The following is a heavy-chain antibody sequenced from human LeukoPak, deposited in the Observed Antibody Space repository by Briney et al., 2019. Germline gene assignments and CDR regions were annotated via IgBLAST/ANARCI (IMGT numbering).Heavy chain of an antibody. CDR3: AREAAAANTF. V-gene: IGHV3-21*01. D-gene: IGHD6-13*01. CDR2: ISSSSSYI. J-gene: IGHJ4*02. Sequence: PGGSLRLSCAASGFTFSSYSMNWVRQAPGKGLEWVSSISSSSSYIYYADSVKGRFTISRDNAKNSLYLQMDSLRAEDTAVYYCAREAAAANTFWGQGTLVTVSS. CDR1: GFTFSSYS.